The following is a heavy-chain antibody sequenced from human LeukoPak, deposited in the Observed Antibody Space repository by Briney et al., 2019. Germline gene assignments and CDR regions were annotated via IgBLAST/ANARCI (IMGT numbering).Heavy chain of an antibody. J-gene: IGHJ4*02. CDR3: ARKGSCDY. V-gene: IGHV3-23*01. CDR2: ISGTDDST. D-gene: IGHD1-26*01. Sequence: GGSLRLSCAASGFTFSSYAMNWVRQAPGKGLEWVSTISGTDDSTYYADSVKGRFTISRDNAKNSLYLQMDSLRAEDTAVYYCARKGSCDYWGQGTLVTVSS. CDR1: GFTFSSYA.